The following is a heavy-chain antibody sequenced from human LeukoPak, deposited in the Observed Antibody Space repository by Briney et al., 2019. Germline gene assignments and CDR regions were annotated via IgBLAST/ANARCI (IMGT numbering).Heavy chain of an antibody. CDR2: ISSGGSTI. CDR3: ARDRVGYSYGQNHFDY. CDR1: GFTFSSFE. V-gene: IGHV3-48*03. Sequence: GGSLRLSCAASGFTFSSFEMKWVRQAPGKGLEWVSYISSGGSTIYYADSVKGRFTISRDNAKNSLYLQMNSLRAEDTAVYYCARDRVGYSYGQNHFDYWGQGTLVTVSS. D-gene: IGHD5-18*01. J-gene: IGHJ4*02.